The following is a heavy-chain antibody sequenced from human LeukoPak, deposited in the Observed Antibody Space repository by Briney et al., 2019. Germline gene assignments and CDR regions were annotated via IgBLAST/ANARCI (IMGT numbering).Heavy chain of an antibody. D-gene: IGHD3-3*01. V-gene: IGHV4-4*07. CDR2: IYSSGST. CDR3: ARSWSGSVTAADI. J-gene: IGHJ3*02. CDR1: GRSISGHY. Sequence: SETLSLTCTVSGRSISGHYWTWIRQPAGKGLEWIGRIYSSGSTGYNPSLKSRVTMSVDTSKNQLSLKLSSVTAADTAIYYCARSWSGSVTAADIWGQGTMVTVSS.